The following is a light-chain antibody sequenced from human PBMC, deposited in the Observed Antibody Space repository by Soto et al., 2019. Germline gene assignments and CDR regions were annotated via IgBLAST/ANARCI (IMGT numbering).Light chain of an antibody. CDR1: SGHSTYA. CDR2: LNNDGSH. V-gene: IGLV4-69*02. J-gene: IGLJ2*01. CDR3: QTWGTGHHVG. Sequence: QLVLTQSPSASASLGASVKLTCTLSSGHSTYAIAWHQQQPEKGPRYLMKLNNDGSHSKGDGIPDRFSGSSSGAERYLTISSPRVGEEGDYFVQTWGTGHHVGFGGGNKLTVL.